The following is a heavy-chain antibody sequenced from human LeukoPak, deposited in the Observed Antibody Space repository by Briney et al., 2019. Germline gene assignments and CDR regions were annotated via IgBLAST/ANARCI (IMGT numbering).Heavy chain of an antibody. CDR3: ARDRGGAVAGTSDY. CDR2: ISAYNGNT. Sequence: ASVKVSFKASGYTFTSYGISWVRQAPGQGLEWMGWISAYNGNTNYAQKLQGRVTMTTDTSTSTAYMELRSLRSDDTAVYYCARDRGGAVAGTSDYWGQGTLVTVSS. D-gene: IGHD6-19*01. J-gene: IGHJ4*02. CDR1: GYTFTSYG. V-gene: IGHV1-18*01.